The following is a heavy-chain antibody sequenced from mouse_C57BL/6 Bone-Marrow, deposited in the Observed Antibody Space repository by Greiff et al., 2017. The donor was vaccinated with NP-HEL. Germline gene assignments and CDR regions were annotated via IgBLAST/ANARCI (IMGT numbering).Heavy chain of an antibody. CDR2: INPNNGGT. CDR3: ARSELFITTVVHY. D-gene: IGHD1-1*01. CDR1: GYTFTDYY. J-gene: IGHJ2*01. Sequence: VQLQQSGPELVKPGASVKISCKASGYTFTDYYMNWVKQSHGKSLEWIGDINPNNGGTSYNQKFKGKATLTVDKSSSTAYMELRSLTSEDSAVYYCARSELFITTVVHYWGQGTTLTVSS. V-gene: IGHV1-26*01.